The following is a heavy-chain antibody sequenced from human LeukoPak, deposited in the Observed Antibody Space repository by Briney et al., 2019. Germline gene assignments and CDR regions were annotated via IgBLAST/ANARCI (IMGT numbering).Heavy chain of an antibody. CDR3: ARGQPITMRDRDYFDY. V-gene: IGHV4-34*01. CDR2: INHSGST. CDR1: GGSFSGYY. Sequence: SETLSLTCAVYGGSFSGYYWSWIRQPPGKGLEWIGEINHSGSTNYNSSLKSRVTISVDTSKNQFSLKLSSVTAADTAVYYCARGQPITMRDRDYFDYWGQGTLVTVSS. J-gene: IGHJ4*02. D-gene: IGHD3-22*01.